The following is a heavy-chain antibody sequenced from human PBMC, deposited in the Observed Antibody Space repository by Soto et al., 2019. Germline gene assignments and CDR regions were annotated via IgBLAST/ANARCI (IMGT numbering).Heavy chain of an antibody. V-gene: IGHV5-51*01. J-gene: IGHJ6*03. CDR2: IYPGDSDT. CDR1: GYSFTSYW. CDR3: ARCLVTTTYYYYYMDV. Sequence: GESLKISCKGSGYSFTSYWIGWVRQMPGKGLEWMGIIYPGDSDTRYSPSFQGQVTISANKSISTAYLKWSSLKASDTVFYYCARCLVTTTYYYYYMDVWGKGTTVTVSS. D-gene: IGHD4-17*01.